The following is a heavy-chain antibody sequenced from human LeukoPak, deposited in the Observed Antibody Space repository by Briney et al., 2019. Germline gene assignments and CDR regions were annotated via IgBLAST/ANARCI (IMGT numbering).Heavy chain of an antibody. CDR3: ARGGSSSRWYYYMDV. Sequence: SVKVSCKASGGTFSSYAISWVRQAPGQGLEWMGGIIPIFGTANYAQKFQSRVTITTDESTSTAYMELSSLRSEDTAVYYCARGGSSSRWYYYMDVWGKGTTVTVSS. CDR1: GGTFSSYA. D-gene: IGHD6-13*01. V-gene: IGHV1-69*05. CDR2: IIPIFGTA. J-gene: IGHJ6*03.